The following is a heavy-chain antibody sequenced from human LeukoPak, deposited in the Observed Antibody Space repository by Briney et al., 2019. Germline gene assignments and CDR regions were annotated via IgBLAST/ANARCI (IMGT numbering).Heavy chain of an antibody. CDR1: GFTFDDYG. CDR2: INWNGGST. CDR3: ARKTSGSSDWYFDL. V-gene: IGHV3-20*04. J-gene: IGHJ2*01. D-gene: IGHD1-26*01. Sequence: PAGSLRLSCAASGFTFDDYGMSWVRQAPGKGLEWVSGINWNGGSTGYADSVKGRFTISRDNAKNSLYLQMNSLRAEDTALYYCARKTSGSSDWYFDLWGRGTLVTVSS.